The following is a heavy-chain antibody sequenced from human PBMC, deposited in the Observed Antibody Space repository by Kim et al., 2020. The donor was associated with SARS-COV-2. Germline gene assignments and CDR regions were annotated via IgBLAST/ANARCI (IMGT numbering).Heavy chain of an antibody. CDR3: ARGYYYGSGSYYFNWFDP. D-gene: IGHD3-10*01. Sequence: SETLSLTCAVYGGSFSGYYWSWIRQPPGKGLEWIGEINHSGSTNYNPSLKSRVTISVDTSKNQFSLKLSSVTAADTAVYYCARGYYYGSGSYYFNWFDP. CDR1: GGSFSGYY. CDR2: INHSGST. J-gene: IGHJ5*02. V-gene: IGHV4-34*01.